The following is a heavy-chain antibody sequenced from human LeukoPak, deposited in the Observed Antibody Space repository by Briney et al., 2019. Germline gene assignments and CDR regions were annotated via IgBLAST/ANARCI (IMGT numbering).Heavy chain of an antibody. J-gene: IGHJ4*02. V-gene: IGHV3-30*18. CDR2: ISYDGGNI. CDR1: GFTFSSYA. D-gene: IGHD2-2*01. CDR3: AKGPLRGTAAAIDY. Sequence: PAGGSLRLSCAASGFTFSSYAMSWVRKAPGKGLEWVAVISYDGGNIHYPDSVKGRFTISRDISTDTLWLQMDSLRTEDTAVYYCAKGPLRGTAAAIDYWGQGTLVTVSS.